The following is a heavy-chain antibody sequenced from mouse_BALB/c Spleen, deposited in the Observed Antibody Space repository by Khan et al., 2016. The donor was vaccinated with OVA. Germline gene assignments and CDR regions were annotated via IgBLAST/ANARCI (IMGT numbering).Heavy chain of an antibody. CDR3: ARKNGSDFDY. J-gene: IGHJ2*01. Sequence: EVQLQQSGPELVMPGASVKISCKASGYSFTGYFMNWVMQSHGKSLEWIGRINPHIGETLYNQKFKGKATLTVDESSSTAHMELRSLASEDSAVYYCARKNGSDFDYWGQGTTLTVSS. CDR2: INPHIGET. CDR1: GYSFTGYF. D-gene: IGHD1-1*01. V-gene: IGHV1-20*02.